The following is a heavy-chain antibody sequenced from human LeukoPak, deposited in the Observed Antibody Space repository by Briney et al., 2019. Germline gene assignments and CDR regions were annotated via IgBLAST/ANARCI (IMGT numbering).Heavy chain of an antibody. D-gene: IGHD2-2*02. CDR2: ISYDGKVD. Sequence: PGGSLRLSCAASGFTFQNYAMFWVRQTPVKGLEWVAFISYDGKVDYYADSVRGRFTVSRDNSKNTLYLQMNSLRAEDTAVYYCASEGPAAIRGLGDYWGQGTLVTVSS. CDR1: GFTFQNYA. J-gene: IGHJ4*02. V-gene: IGHV3-30*04. CDR3: ASEGPAAIRGLGDY.